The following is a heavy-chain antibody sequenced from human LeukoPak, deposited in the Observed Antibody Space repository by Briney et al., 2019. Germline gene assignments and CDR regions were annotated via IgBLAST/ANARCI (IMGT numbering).Heavy chain of an antibody. CDR3: ARDLGIFGVAYYGMDV. J-gene: IGHJ6*02. V-gene: IGHV3-23*01. CDR1: GFTFSSYA. Sequence: GGSLRLSCAASGFTFSSYAMSWVRQAPGKGLEWVSGISSSDGSTHYAESVKGRFTISRDNSKNTLYLQMNSLRAEDTAVYYCARDLGIFGVAYYGMDVWGQGTTVTVSS. CDR2: ISSSDGST. D-gene: IGHD3-3*01.